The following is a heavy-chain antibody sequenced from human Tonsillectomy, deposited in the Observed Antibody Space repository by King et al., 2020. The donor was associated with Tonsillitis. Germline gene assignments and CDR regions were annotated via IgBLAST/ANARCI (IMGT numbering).Heavy chain of an antibody. CDR2: IWNDGSNK. CDR1: GFTFSSYD. Sequence: VQLVESGGGVVQPGRSLRLSCAASGFTFSSYDMHWVRLAPGKGLEWVAVIWNDGSNKYYADSVKGRFTISRDNSKNTLYLQMNSLRAEDTAIYYCAREGDCSITVCYTSVYLLHWGQGTLVTVSS. J-gene: IGHJ1*01. V-gene: IGHV3-33*08. D-gene: IGHD2-2*02. CDR3: AREGDCSITVCYTSVYLLH.